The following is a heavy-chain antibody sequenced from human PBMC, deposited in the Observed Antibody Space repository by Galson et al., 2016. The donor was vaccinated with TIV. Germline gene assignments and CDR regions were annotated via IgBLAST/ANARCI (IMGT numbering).Heavy chain of an antibody. CDR1: GDSISDGDSF. CDR2: IYYSGRT. Sequence: TLSLTCTVSGDSISDGDSFWSWIRQPPGKGLEWIGYIYYSGRTYYSPSLKSRVTISVDRSTNQFSLKLASVTAADTALYYCARANGHYYYGMDVWGQGTTVTVSS. V-gene: IGHV4-30-4*08. D-gene: IGHD2-8*01. J-gene: IGHJ6*02. CDR3: ARANGHYYYGMDV.